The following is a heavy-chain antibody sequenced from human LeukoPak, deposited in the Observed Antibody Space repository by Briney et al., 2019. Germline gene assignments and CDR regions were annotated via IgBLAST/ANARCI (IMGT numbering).Heavy chain of an antibody. CDR1: GFTFSSYA. Sequence: PGGSLRLSCAASGFTFSSYAMSWGGQAPGKGLEWVSAISGSGGSTYYADSVKGRFTISRDNSKNTLYLQMNSLRAEDTAVYYCAKDKRRAYGDFDYWGQGTLVTVSS. CDR2: ISGSGGST. D-gene: IGHD4-17*01. V-gene: IGHV3-23*01. CDR3: AKDKRRAYGDFDY. J-gene: IGHJ4*02.